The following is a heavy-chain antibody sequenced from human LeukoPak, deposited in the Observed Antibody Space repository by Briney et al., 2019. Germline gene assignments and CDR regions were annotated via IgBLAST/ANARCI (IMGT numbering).Heavy chain of an antibody. CDR1: GGSISSGSYY. J-gene: IGHJ4*02. D-gene: IGHD3-16*01. CDR3: ARDRGNYYFDY. Sequence: DPSETLSLTCTVSGGSISSGSYYWSWIRQPAGKGLEWIGRIYTSGSTNYNPSLKSRVTISVDTSKNQFSLKLSSVTAADTAVYYCARDRGNYYFDYWGQGTLVTVSS. V-gene: IGHV4-61*02. CDR2: IYTSGST.